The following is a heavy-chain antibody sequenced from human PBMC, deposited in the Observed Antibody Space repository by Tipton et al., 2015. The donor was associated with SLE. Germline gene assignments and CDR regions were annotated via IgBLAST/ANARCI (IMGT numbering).Heavy chain of an antibody. CDR3: ARDGGPIPFDY. V-gene: IGHV3-21*03. J-gene: IGHJ4*02. D-gene: IGHD4-23*01. CDR2: ISSSSSYI. Sequence: SLRLSCAASGFTFSSYSMNWVRQAPGKGLEWVSSISSSSSYIYYADSVKGRFTISRDNAKNSLYLQMNSLRAEDTAAYYCARDGGPIPFDYWGQGTLVTVSS. CDR1: GFTFSSYS.